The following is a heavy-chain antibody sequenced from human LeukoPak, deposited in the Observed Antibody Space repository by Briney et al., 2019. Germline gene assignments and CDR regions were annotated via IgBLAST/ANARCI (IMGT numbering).Heavy chain of an antibody. CDR1: GGSISSGDYY. Sequence: TTSQTLSLTCTVSGGSISSGDYYWNWIRQPPGKGLEWIGYIYYSGSTYYNPSLRSRVTISVDTSNNHFSLKLSSVTAADTAVYYCARSRWPPVLFDYWGQGTLVTVSS. CDR3: ARSRWPPVLFDY. CDR2: IYYSGST. D-gene: IGHD2-15*01. J-gene: IGHJ4*02. V-gene: IGHV4-30-4*08.